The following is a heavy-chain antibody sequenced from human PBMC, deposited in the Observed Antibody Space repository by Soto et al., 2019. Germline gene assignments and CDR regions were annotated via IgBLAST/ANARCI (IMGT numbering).Heavy chain of an antibody. CDR1: GGSISSGGYY. D-gene: IGHD3-22*01. CDR3: AREDDSSGANWFDP. J-gene: IGHJ5*02. V-gene: IGHV4-31*03. CDR2: IYYSGST. Sequence: SETLSLTCTVSGGSISSGGYYWSWIRQHPGKGLEWIGHIYYSGSTYYNPSLKSRVTISVDTSKNQFSLKLSSVTAADTAVYYCAREDDSSGANWFDPWGQGTLVTVSS.